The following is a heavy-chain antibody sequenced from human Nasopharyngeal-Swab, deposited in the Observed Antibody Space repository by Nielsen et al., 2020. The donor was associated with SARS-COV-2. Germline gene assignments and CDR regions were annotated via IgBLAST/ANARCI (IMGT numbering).Heavy chain of an antibody. V-gene: IGHV1-18*01. J-gene: IGHJ6*03. D-gene: IGHD2-2*01. CDR3: ARAAKGYCSSTSCYSIPEYYYYYMDV. CDR2: ISAYNSNT. Sequence: WVRQAPGQGLEWMGWISAYNSNTNYAQKLQGRVTMTTDTSTSTAYMELRSLRSDDTAVYYCARAAKGYCSSTSCYSIPEYYYYYMDVWGKGTTVTVSS.